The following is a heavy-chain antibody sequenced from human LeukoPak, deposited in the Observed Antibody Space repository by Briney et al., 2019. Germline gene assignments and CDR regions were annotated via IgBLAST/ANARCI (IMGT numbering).Heavy chain of an antibody. J-gene: IGHJ4*02. V-gene: IGHV4-39*01. CDR2: MYCTGSYTGTT. CDR1: DGSISSSSFY. D-gene: IGHD3-10*01. Sequence: SETLSLTCIVSDGSISSSSFYWGWIRQAPGKGLEWIGSMYCTGSYTGTTHYNPSLESRVTISVDTSKNLCSLKLTSVTAADTAVYYCVGEEYGTGSYYKSSDWGQGTLVTVSS. CDR3: VGEEYGTGSYYKSSD.